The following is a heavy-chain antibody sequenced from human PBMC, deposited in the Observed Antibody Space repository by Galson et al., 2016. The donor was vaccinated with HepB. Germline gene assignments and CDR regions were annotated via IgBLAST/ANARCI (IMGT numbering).Heavy chain of an antibody. CDR3: AKDLQVPAAIEGMDV. CDR1: GFTFRIYS. CDR2: ISSSADSI. V-gene: IGHV3-23*01. Sequence: SLRLSCAASGFTFRIYSMSWVRQAPGKGMEWVPAISSSADSIYYADSVKGRFTISRDDSKNTLFLLMNSLRPEDTAVYYCAKDLQVPAAIEGMDVWGQGTTVTVSS. D-gene: IGHD2-2*02. J-gene: IGHJ6*02.